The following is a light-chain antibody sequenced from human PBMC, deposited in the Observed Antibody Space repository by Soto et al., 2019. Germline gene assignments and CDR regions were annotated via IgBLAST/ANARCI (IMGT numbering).Light chain of an antibody. J-gene: IGKJ1*01. V-gene: IGKV1-5*01. CDR3: QQDHSYRT. CDR1: QSISTW. Sequence: DIQMTQSTSSLSASVGDRVTITCRASQSISTWLAWYQQKPGKAPKLLIFDASSLESGVPSRFSGSGSGTEFTLTISTLQPDDFATYYCQQDHSYRTFGQGTKVDIK. CDR2: DAS.